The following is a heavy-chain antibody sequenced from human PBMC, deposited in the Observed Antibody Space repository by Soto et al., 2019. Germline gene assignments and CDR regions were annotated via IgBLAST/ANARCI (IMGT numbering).Heavy chain of an antibody. D-gene: IGHD3-9*01. J-gene: IGHJ5*02. V-gene: IGHV4-34*01. CDR1: GGSFSGYY. CDR3: ASGLSSVSDDMLTGYYSAGFDA. CDR2: INHSGST. Sequence: PSETLSLTCAVYGGSFSGYYWSWIRQPPGKGLEWIGEINHSGSTNYNPSLKSRVTISVDASKNQFSLKLSSVTAADTAVYYCASGLSSVSDDMLTGYYSAGFDAGGKGTPVTVPS.